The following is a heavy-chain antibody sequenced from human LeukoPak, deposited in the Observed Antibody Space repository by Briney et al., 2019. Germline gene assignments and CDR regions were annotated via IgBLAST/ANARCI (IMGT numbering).Heavy chain of an antibody. D-gene: IGHD1-26*01. Sequence: GGSLRLSCAASGFTLSNHWMHWVRQAPGKGLVWVSRISGDEIWTSYADSVKGRFIISRDNAKDTLYLQMNSLRTEDTAVYYCAREYSGSYYDYWGQGTLVTVSS. J-gene: IGHJ4*02. V-gene: IGHV3-74*01. CDR1: GFTLSNHW. CDR3: AREYSGSYYDY. CDR2: ISGDEIWT.